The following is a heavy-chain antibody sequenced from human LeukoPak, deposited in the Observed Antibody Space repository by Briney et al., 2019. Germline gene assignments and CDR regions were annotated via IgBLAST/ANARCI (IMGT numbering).Heavy chain of an antibody. D-gene: IGHD4-17*01. CDR2: MSPNSGNT. V-gene: IGHV1-8*01. CDR1: GYTFISYD. J-gene: IGHJ4*02. Sequence: ASVKVSCRASGYTFISYDINWVRQATGQGLEWMGWMSPNSGNTGYAQKFQGRITMTKSTSISTAYMELSDLESEDTAVYYCARTPPDYGIDYWGQGTLVTVSS. CDR3: ARTPPDYGIDY.